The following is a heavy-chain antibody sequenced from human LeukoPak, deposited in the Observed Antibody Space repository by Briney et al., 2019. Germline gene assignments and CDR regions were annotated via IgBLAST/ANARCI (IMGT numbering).Heavy chain of an antibody. D-gene: IGHD4-17*01. CDR2: IIPIFGTA. CDR3: AREVLRANAFDI. Sequence: PSVKVSCKASGGTFSSYAISWVRQAPGQGLEWMGGIIPIFGTANYAQKFQGRVTITADESTSTAYMELSSLRSEDTAVYYCAREVLRANAFDIWGQGTMVTVSS. J-gene: IGHJ3*02. V-gene: IGHV1-69*13. CDR1: GGTFSSYA.